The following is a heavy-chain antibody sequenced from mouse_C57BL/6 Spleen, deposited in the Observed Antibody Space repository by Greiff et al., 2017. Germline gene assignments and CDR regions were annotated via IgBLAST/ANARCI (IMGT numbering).Heavy chain of an antibody. CDR3: ARNPSYYAMDY. CDR2: IYPSDSET. CDR1: GYTFTSYW. V-gene: IGHV1-61*01. Sequence: QVQLKQPGAELVRPGSSVKLSCKASGYTFTSYWMDWVKQRPGQGLEWIGNIYPSDSETHYNQKFKDKATLTVDKSSSTAYMQLSSLTSEDSAVYYCARNPSYYAMDYWGQGTSVTVSS. J-gene: IGHJ4*01.